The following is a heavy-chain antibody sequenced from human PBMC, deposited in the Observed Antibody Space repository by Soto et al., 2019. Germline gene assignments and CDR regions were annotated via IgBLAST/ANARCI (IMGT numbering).Heavy chain of an antibody. Sequence: ASVKVSCKASGYTFTSYGISWVRQASGQGLEWMGWISAYNGNTNSAQKLQGRVTMTTDTSTSTAYMELRSLRSDDTAVYYCARVLHSGYDWGYYFDYWGQGTLVTVSS. V-gene: IGHV1-18*01. CDR3: ARVLHSGYDWGYYFDY. D-gene: IGHD5-12*01. J-gene: IGHJ4*02. CDR2: ISAYNGNT. CDR1: GYTFTSYG.